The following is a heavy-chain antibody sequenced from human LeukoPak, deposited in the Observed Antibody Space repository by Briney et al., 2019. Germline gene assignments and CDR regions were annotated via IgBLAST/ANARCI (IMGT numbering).Heavy chain of an antibody. Sequence: SVKVSCKASGGTFSRYAISWVRQSPGQGLEWMGGIIPIFGTANYAQKFQGRVTITADESTSTAYMELSSLRSEDTAVYYCARKYYYDSSGYPRAFDIWGQGTMVTVSS. CDR1: GGTFSRYA. V-gene: IGHV1-69*13. CDR3: ARKYYYDSSGYPRAFDI. CDR2: IIPIFGTA. D-gene: IGHD3-22*01. J-gene: IGHJ3*02.